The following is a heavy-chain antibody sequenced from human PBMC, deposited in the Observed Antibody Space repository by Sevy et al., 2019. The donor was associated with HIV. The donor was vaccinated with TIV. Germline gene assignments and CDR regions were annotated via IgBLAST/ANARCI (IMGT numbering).Heavy chain of an antibody. Sequence: GGSLRLSCAASGFTFSSYAMTWVRQAPGKGLDWVSSMTGSGSITYYGDSVKGRFTISRDNSKNTLYLQMNNLRVEDTALYYCAKDGRDSGDFEYFQDWGQGTLVTVSS. J-gene: IGHJ1*01. V-gene: IGHV3-23*01. D-gene: IGHD2-21*02. CDR2: MTGSGSIT. CDR1: GFTFSSYA. CDR3: AKDGRDSGDFEYFQD.